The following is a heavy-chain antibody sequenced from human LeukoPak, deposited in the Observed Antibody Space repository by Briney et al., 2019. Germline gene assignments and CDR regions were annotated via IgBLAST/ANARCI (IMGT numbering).Heavy chain of an antibody. Sequence: ASVTVSCTASGYTFTGYSMHWVRQAPGQGLEWMGWINPNSGGTNYAQKFQGRVTMTRDTSISTAYMELSSLRSDDTAMYYCAREWEIVVVPATPAYWGQGSLLTVSS. CDR3: AREWEIVVVPATPAY. CDR2: INPNSGGT. CDR1: GYTFTGYS. D-gene: IGHD2-2*01. V-gene: IGHV1-2*02. J-gene: IGHJ4*02.